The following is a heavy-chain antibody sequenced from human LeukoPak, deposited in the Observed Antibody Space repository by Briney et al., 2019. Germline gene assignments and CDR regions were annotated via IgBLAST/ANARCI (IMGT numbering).Heavy chain of an antibody. J-gene: IGHJ3*02. CDR1: GGSFSGYY. V-gene: IGHV4-34*01. Sequence: SETLSLTCAVYGGSFSGYYWSWIRRPPGKGLEWIGEINHSGSTNYNPSLKSRVTISVDTSKNQFSLKLSSVTAADTAVYYCARGETSRFDAFDIWGQGTMVTVSS. CDR3: ARGETSRFDAFDI. CDR2: INHSGST. D-gene: IGHD2-2*01.